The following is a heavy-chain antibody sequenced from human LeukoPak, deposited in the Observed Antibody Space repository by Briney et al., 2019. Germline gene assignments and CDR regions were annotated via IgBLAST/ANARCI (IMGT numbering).Heavy chain of an antibody. CDR3: AIELGEWGVFDF. J-gene: IGHJ4*02. CDR1: GGTFSSYA. CDR2: IIPILGIA. D-gene: IGHD3-10*01. Sequence: GASVKVSCKASGGTFSSYAISWVRQAPGQGLEWMGRIIPILGIANYAQKFQGRVTITADKSTSTAYMELSSLRSEDTAVYYCAIELGEWGVFDFWGQGTLVTVSS. V-gene: IGHV1-69*04.